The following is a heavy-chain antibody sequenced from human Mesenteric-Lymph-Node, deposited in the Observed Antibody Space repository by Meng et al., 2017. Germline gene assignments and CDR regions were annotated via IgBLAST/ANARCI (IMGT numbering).Heavy chain of an antibody. CDR1: GYTFTGYY. J-gene: IGHJ4*02. D-gene: IGHD5-18*01. Sequence: ASVKVSCKTSGYTFTGYYLHWVRRAPGQGLEWVGWIHPNGDTTYAQKFQGRVTMTRDTSISTAYMELSRLRSDDTAVYYCASWDVDTAMVTVNWGQGTRVTVSS. CDR2: IHPNGDT. V-gene: IGHV1-2*02. CDR3: ASWDVDTAMVTVN.